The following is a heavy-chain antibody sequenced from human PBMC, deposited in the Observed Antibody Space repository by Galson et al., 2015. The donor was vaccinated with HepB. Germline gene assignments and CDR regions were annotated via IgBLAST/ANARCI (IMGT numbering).Heavy chain of an antibody. V-gene: IGHV3-23*01. CDR3: AKEVITMIRGLIINGPLDY. J-gene: IGHJ4*02. CDR2: VSGSGGLT. Sequence: LRLSCAASGFTFSDYAMSWVRQAPGKGLEWVSVVSGSGGLTYYADSVKGRFTISRDNSKNTPYLQMNSLRADDTAVYYCAKEVITMIRGLIINGPLDYWGQGTLVTVSS. D-gene: IGHD3-10*01. CDR1: GFTFSDYA.